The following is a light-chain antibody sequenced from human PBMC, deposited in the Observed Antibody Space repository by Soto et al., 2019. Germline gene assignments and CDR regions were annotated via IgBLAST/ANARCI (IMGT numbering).Light chain of an antibody. CDR3: QQYDNLPLA. CDR1: QDISNY. Sequence: DIQMTQSPSSLSASVGDRVTITCQASQDISNYLNWYQQKPGKAPKLLIYDDSNLETGVPSRFSGSGSGTDFTFTISSLQPEDIATYYCQQYDNLPLAFGPGTKVDIK. CDR2: DDS. V-gene: IGKV1-33*01. J-gene: IGKJ3*01.